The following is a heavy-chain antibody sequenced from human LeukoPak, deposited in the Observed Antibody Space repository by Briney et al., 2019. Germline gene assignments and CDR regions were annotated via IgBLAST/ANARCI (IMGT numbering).Heavy chain of an antibody. CDR3: AKDIEPSSWWDYYYGMDV. CDR1: GFTFDDYT. CDR2: ISWDGGST. D-gene: IGHD6-13*01. Sequence: GGSLRLSCAASGFTFDDYTMHWVRQAPGKGLEWVSLISWDGGSTYYADSVKGRFTISRDNNKNSLYLQMNSLRTEDTALYYCAKDIEPSSWWDYYYGMDVWGQGTTVTVSS. J-gene: IGHJ6*02. V-gene: IGHV3-43*01.